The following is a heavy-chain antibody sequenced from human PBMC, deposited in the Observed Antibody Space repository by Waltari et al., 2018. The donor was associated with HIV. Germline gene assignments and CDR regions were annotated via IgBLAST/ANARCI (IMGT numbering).Heavy chain of an antibody. J-gene: IGHJ1*01. D-gene: IGHD3-3*01. CDR3: VRDSDGSGYDI. CDR2: IDWNGGRA. Sequence: DVRLVESGGEVVRPGASLRLSCVASGFTIADYGMAWVRQRPGQGLEWVSNIDWNGGRANYGDSVKGRFTVFRDNPKASLYLQMNNLRDEDTGLYYCVRDSDGSGYDIWGRGTLVTVFS. CDR1: GFTIADYG. V-gene: IGHV3-20*04.